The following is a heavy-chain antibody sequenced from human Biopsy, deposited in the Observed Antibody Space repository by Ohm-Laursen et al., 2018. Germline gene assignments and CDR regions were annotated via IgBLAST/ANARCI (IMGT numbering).Heavy chain of an antibody. D-gene: IGHD3-3*01. CDR1: GYAFTNFY. V-gene: IGHV1-46*01. CDR3: ARDPGYDFWSGSDPFDI. J-gene: IGHJ3*02. Sequence: ASVKVSCKASGYAFTNFYIHWVRQAPGQGLEWIGLVNPSGGGTKYAQKFQGRVSMTTDTSTRTAYMELRSLRSGDTAIYFCARDPGYDFWSGSDPFDIWGQGTLVTVSS. CDR2: VNPSGGGT.